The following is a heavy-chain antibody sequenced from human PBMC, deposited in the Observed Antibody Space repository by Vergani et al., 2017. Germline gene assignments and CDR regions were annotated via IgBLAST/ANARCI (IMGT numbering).Heavy chain of an antibody. CDR3: AKQYFVSGNYLFDY. D-gene: IGHD3-10*01. J-gene: IGHJ4*02. Sequence: EVQLLQSGGGVIQPGGSVRLSCAASGFTFSNYAMNWVRQAPGKGLEWVSGISGSGVSAYYTDSVKGRFTISRDNSKNMLFLQMNILRTEDTAIYYCAKQYFVSGNYLFDYWGQGTLVTVSS. CDR1: GFTFSNYA. V-gene: IGHV3-23*01. CDR2: ISGSGVSA.